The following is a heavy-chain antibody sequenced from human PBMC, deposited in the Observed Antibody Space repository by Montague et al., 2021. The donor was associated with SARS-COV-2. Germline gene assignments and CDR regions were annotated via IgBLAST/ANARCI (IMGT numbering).Heavy chain of an antibody. Sequence: CAISGDSVSSTAAAWKWIRQSLPTGVEWLGRTYYRTEWHTDYAVSVEGRLAIDADTSKNQFSLQLHSVTPEDSAVYYCASGWTLFDWGQGTLVTVSS. CDR3: ASGWTLFD. CDR2: TYYRTEWHT. D-gene: IGHD6-19*01. CDR1: GDSVSSTAAA. J-gene: IGHJ4*02. V-gene: IGHV6-1*01.